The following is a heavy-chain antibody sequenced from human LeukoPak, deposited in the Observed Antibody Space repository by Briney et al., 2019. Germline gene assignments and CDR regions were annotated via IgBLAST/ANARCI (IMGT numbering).Heavy chain of an antibody. CDR3: AKGGSDTSGYCDY. Sequence: GGSLRLSCAASGFTFSNHGIHWFRQAPGKGLEWVSFIWYDGSEKYYSESVKGRFTISRGNAKNTVSLQMNTLRAEDTAVYFRAKGGSDTSGYCDYCRQGTKVTVSS. CDR2: IWYDGSEK. V-gene: IGHV3-30*02. CDR1: GFTFSNHG. D-gene: IGHD3-22*01. J-gene: IGHJ4*02.